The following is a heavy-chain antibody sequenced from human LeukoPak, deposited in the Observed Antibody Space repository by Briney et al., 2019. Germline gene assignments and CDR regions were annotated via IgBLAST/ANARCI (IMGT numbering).Heavy chain of an antibody. D-gene: IGHD3-10*01. J-gene: IGHJ4*02. CDR1: GGSFSGYY. CDR2: IYYSGST. CDR3: ARAGMYYYGSGSFDY. Sequence: SETLSLTCAVYGGSFSGYYWGWIRQPPGKGLEWIGSIYYSGSTYYNPSLKSRVTISVDTSKNQFSLKLSSVTAADTAVYYCARAGMYYYGSGSFDYWGQGTLVTVSS. V-gene: IGHV4-34*01.